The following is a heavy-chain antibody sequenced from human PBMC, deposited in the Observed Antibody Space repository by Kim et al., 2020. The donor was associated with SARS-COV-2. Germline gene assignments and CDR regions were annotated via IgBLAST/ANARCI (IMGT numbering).Heavy chain of an antibody. V-gene: IGHV4-34*01. Sequence: SETLSLTCAVYGGSFSGYYWNWIRQPPGKGLEWIGEINRSGSTNYNPSLKSRVIISIDTSKTQFSLKVSAVTAADMAVYYCARWGYGGNGGRGFDVWGQGTTVTLSS. CDR3: ARWGYGGNGGRGFDV. CDR1: GGSFSGYY. CDR2: INRSGST. J-gene: IGHJ6*02. D-gene: IGHD4-17*01.